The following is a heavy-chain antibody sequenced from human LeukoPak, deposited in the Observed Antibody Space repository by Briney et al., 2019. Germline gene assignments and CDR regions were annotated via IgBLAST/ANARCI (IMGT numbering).Heavy chain of an antibody. CDR1: GFTFSNYA. J-gene: IGHJ4*02. CDR3: ARYPSSVAGPFDY. CDR2: ISGSGGDT. V-gene: IGHV3-23*01. D-gene: IGHD6-19*01. Sequence: PGGSLRLSCAASGFTFSNYAMSWVRQAPGKGLEWVSGISGSGGDTYYADSVKGRFTISRDNSKNTLYLQMNSLRAEDTAVYYCARYPSSVAGPFDYWGQGTLVTVSS.